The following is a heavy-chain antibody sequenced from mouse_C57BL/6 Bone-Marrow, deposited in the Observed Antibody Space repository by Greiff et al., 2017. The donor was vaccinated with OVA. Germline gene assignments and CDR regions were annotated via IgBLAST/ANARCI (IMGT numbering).Heavy chain of an antibody. CDR3: TRRRYWYFDV. J-gene: IGHJ1*03. V-gene: IGHV1-15*01. Sequence: VQGVESGAELVRPGASVTLSCKASGYTFTDYEMHWVKQTPVHGLEWIGAIDPETGGTAYNQKFKGKAILTADKSSSTAYMELRSLTSEDSAVYYCTRRRYWYFDVWGTGTTVTVSS. CDR1: GYTFTDYE. CDR2: IDPETGGT.